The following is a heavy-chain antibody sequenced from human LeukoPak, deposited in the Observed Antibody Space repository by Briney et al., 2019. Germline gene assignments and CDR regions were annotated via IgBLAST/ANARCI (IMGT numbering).Heavy chain of an antibody. J-gene: IGHJ3*02. V-gene: IGHV4-34*01. CDR1: GGSFSGYY. CDR3: ARAKEWPGAFDI. CDR2: INHSGST. D-gene: IGHD3-3*01. Sequence: SETLSLTCAVYGGSFSGYYWSWIRQPPGKGLEWIGEINHSGSTNYNPSLKSRVTISVDKSKNQFSLKLSSVTAADTAVYYCARAKEWPGAFDIWGQGTMVTVSS.